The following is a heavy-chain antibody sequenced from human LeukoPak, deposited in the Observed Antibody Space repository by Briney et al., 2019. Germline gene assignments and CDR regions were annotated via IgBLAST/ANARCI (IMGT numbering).Heavy chain of an antibody. CDR2: TYYRSKWYN. CDR1: GDSVSSNSAA. J-gene: IGHJ6*03. V-gene: IGHV6-1*01. CDR3: AREDYYFYYMDV. Sequence: SQILSLTCAISGDSVSSNSAAWNCIRQPPSRGLEGLGMTYYRSKWYNDYVVSVKSRITITRDTSKNQFSLQLNSVTPEDTAVYYCAREDYYFYYMDVWGKGTTVTVSS.